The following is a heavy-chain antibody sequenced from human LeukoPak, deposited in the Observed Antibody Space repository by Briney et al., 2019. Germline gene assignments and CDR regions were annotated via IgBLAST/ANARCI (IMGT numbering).Heavy chain of an antibody. V-gene: IGHV3-33*06. CDR2: IWYDGSNK. Sequence: GGSLRLSCAASGFTFSSYAMNWVRQAPGKGGEWVAGIWYDGSNKYYADSVKGRFTISRDNSENTLYLQMNSLRAEDTAVYYCAKDGGYSGSYFDYWGQGTPVTVSS. CDR1: GFTFSSYA. CDR3: AKDGGYSGSYFDY. J-gene: IGHJ4*02. D-gene: IGHD1-26*01.